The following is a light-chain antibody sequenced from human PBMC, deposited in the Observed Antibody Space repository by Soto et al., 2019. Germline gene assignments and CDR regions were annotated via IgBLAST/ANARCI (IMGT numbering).Light chain of an antibody. CDR2: EVS. CDR3: CSYAGSSTYD. J-gene: IGLJ1*01. CDR1: SSAVGSYNL. Sequence: QSALTQPASVSGSPGQSITISCTGTSSAVGSYNLVSWYQQHPGKAPKLMIYEVSKRPSGVSNRFSGSKSGNTASLTISGLQAEDEADYYCCSYAGSSTYDFGTGTKLTVL. V-gene: IGLV2-23*02.